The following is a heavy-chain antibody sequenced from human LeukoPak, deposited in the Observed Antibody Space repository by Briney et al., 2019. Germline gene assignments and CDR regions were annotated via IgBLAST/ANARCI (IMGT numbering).Heavy chain of an antibody. D-gene: IGHD4-17*01. CDR1: GGSFSGYY. CDR3: ARDVTTRGFDP. CDR2: INHSGST. J-gene: IGHJ5*02. Sequence: SETLSLTCAVYGGSFSGYYWSWIRQPPGKGLEWIGEINHSGSTNYNPSLKSRVTISVDTSKNQFSLKLSSVTAADTAVYYCARDVTTRGFDPWGQGTLVTVSS. V-gene: IGHV4-34*01.